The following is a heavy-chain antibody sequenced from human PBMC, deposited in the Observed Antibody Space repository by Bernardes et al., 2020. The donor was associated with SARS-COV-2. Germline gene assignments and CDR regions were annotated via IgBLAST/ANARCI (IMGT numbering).Heavy chain of an antibody. CDR2: ISGYNGNT. CDR3: ARAIQSFGDYVGWFDP. Sequence: ASVKVSCKASGYTFTSYGVSWARQAPGQGLEWMGWISGYNGNTNYAQNFQGRVTMTTDTSTSTAYMELRSLRSDDTAVYYCARAIQSFGDYVGWFDPWGQGTLVSVSS. D-gene: IGHD4-17*01. J-gene: IGHJ5*02. V-gene: IGHV1-18*04. CDR1: GYTFTSYG.